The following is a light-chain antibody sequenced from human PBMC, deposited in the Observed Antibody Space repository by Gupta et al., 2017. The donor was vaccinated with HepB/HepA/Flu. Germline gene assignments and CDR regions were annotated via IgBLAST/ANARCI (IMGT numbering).Light chain of an antibody. Sequence: DIQMTQSPSSLSASVGYRVTITCQASQDISSYLSWYQQKPGKAPKLLIYDASKVETGVPSRFSGSGSGTDFTFTISSLQSEDIANYYCQQHDNFPQTFGHGTKVEIK. CDR3: QQHDNFPQT. CDR2: DAS. V-gene: IGKV1-33*01. CDR1: QDISSY. J-gene: IGKJ3*01.